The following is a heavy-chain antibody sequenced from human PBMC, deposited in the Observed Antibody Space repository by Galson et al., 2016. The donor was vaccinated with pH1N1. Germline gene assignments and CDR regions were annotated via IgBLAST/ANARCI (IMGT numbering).Heavy chain of an antibody. CDR3: AMDYFGLDV. V-gene: IGHV6-1*01. CDR1: GDSVSSNTAA. J-gene: IGHJ6*02. Sequence: CAISGDSVSSNTAAWNWIRQSPSRGLEWLGRTYHRSKWYNDYAVSVKSRININPDTSSNQISLQLKSVTPDDTAVYYCAMDYFGLDVWGQGTTVTVSS. CDR2: TYHRSKWYN.